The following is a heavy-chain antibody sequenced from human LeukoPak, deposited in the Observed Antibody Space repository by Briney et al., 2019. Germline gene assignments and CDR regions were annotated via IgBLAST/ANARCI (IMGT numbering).Heavy chain of an antibody. CDR2: INSRSSTI. CDR1: GFTFSSYE. V-gene: IGHV3-48*03. J-gene: IGHJ4*02. Sequence: GGSLRLSCAASGFTFSSYEMNWVRQAPGKGLEWVAYINSRSSTIYYADSVKGRFTISRDNVKNSLYLQMNSLSAEDTAVNYCAGADYYGPDPLDFWGQGTLVTVSS. CDR3: AGADYYGPDPLDF. D-gene: IGHD3-9*01.